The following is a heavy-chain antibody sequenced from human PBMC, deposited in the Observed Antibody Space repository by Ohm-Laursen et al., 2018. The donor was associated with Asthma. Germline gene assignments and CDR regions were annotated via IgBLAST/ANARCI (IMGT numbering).Heavy chain of an antibody. CDR1: GGSFSGYY. CDR3: ARVGYSSSSWWFDP. CDR2: INHSGST. V-gene: IGHV4-34*01. D-gene: IGHD6-6*01. J-gene: IGHJ5*02. Sequence: SDTLSLTCAVYGGSFSGYYWSWIRQPPGKGLEWIGEINHSGSTNYNPSLKSRVTISVDTSRNQFSLKLSSVTAADTAVYYCARVGYSSSSWWFDPWGQGTLVTVSS.